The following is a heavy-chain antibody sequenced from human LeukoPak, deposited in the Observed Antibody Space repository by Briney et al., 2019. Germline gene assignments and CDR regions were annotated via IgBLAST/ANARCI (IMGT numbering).Heavy chain of an antibody. CDR3: ARLAARPSYYFDY. D-gene: IGHD6-6*01. CDR2: IYYSGST. Sequence: SQTLSLTCTVSGGSISSGGYSWSWIRQHPGKGLVWIGYIYYSGSTYYNPSLKSRVTISVDTYKSQFSLKLSSVTAADTAVYYCARLAARPSYYFDYWGQGTLVTVSS. V-gene: IGHV4-31*03. CDR1: GGSISSGGYS. J-gene: IGHJ4*02.